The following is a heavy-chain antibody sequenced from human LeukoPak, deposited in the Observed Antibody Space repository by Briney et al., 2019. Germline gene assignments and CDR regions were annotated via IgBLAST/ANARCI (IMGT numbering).Heavy chain of an antibody. Sequence: SETLSLTRTVSGGSISSYYWSWIRQPPGKGLEWIGYIYHSGSTYYNPSLKSRVTISVDRSKNQFSLKLSSVTAADTAVYYCARRLSRDWFDPWGQGTLVTVSS. CDR1: GGSISSYY. J-gene: IGHJ5*02. CDR2: IYHSGST. CDR3: ARRLSRDWFDP. D-gene: IGHD3-16*02. V-gene: IGHV4-59*12.